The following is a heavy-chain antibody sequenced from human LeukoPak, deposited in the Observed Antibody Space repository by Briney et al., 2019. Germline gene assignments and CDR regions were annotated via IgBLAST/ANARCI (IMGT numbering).Heavy chain of an antibody. CDR3: ARDGAFPTPTNYYFDY. D-gene: IGHD3-3*02. V-gene: IGHV3-21*01. CDR2: ISSSSSYI. J-gene: IGHJ4*02. CDR1: GFTFSSYS. Sequence: GGSLRLSCAASGFTFSSYSMNWVRQAPGKGLEWVSSISSSSSYIYYADSVKGRFTISRDNAKNSLYLQMNSLRAEDTAVYYCARDGAFPTPTNYYFDYWGQGTLVTVAS.